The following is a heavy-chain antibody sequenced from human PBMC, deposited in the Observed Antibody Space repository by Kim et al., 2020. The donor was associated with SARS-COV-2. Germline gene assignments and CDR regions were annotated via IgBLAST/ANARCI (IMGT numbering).Heavy chain of an antibody. V-gene: IGHV3-23*01. Sequence: TYYADSVKGRFTISRDNSKNTLYLQMNSLRAEDTAVYYCAKAPRITMIDSWGQGTMVTVSS. CDR3: AKAPRITMIDS. J-gene: IGHJ3*01. CDR2: T. D-gene: IGHD3-22*01.